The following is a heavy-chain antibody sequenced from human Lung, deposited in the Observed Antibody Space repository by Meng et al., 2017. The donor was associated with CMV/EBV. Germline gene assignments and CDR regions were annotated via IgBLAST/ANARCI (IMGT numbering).Heavy chain of an antibody. J-gene: IGHJ6*02. CDR3: ARGSVGYYGMDV. D-gene: IGHD6-19*01. V-gene: IGHV3-21*01. CDR2: ISGSTPDK. CDR1: GFIFNNHA. Sequence: GEXXKISCAASGFIFNNHAMNWVRQAPGKGLEWVSAISGSTPDKWYADSVRGRFTISRDNAKNSLYLEMSSLRAEDTAAYFCARGSVGYYGMDVWGQGTPVTGAS.